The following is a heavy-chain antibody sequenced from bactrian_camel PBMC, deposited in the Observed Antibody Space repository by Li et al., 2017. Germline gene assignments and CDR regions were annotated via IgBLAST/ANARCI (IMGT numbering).Heavy chain of an antibody. Sequence: HVQLVESGGGSVQAGGSLTLSCTASGYTSDRYCMGWFRQAPGKEREGIAAIDSDGEAKYADSVKGRFSISQDSERNALILQMNSLKPEDTAMYYCAEDIFSETKMVYVDCSVAKYTHWGRGTQVTVS. V-gene: IGHV3S55*01. J-gene: IGHJ4*01. CDR3: AEDIFSETKMVYVDCSVAKYTH. CDR1: GYTSDRYC. D-gene: IGHD7*01. CDR2: IDSDGEA.